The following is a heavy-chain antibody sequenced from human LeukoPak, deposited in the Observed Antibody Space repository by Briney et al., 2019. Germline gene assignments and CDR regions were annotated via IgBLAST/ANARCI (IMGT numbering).Heavy chain of an antibody. CDR3: AREAQGGATALDL. CDR1: GFKLSGHW. J-gene: IGHJ5*02. Sequence: RGSPRLFCAASGFKLSGHWMSWVRQAPGKGLEWVANIREDGGEKFYLDSAKGRFTISRDNARNSLYLQMNSLRAEDLAVYYCAREAQGGATALDLWGQGTLVSASS. D-gene: IGHD1-26*01. CDR2: IREDGGEK. V-gene: IGHV3-7*04.